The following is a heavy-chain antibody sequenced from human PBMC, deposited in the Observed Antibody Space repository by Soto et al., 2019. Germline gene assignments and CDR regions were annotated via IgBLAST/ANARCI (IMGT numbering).Heavy chain of an antibody. CDR3: ARDPSPRSLNSQAAPFDP. J-gene: IGHJ5*02. CDR2: INPSGGST. CDR1: GYTFTSYY. V-gene: IGHV1-46*01. Sequence: GASVKVSCKASGYTFTSYYMHWVRQAPGQGLEWMGIINPSGGSTSYAQKFQGRVTMTRDTSTSTVYMELSSLRSEDTAVYYCARDPSPRSLNSQAAPFDPWGQGTLVTVSS. D-gene: IGHD2-15*01.